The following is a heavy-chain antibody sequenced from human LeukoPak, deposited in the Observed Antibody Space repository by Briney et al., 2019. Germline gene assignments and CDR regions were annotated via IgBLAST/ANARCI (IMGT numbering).Heavy chain of an antibody. J-gene: IGHJ4*02. CDR3: ARSVRLGTIVGATAYFDY. Sequence: SVKVSCTASGGTFSSYAISWVRQAPGQGLEWMGGLIPIFGTANYAQKFQGRVTITTDESTSTAYMELSSLRSEDTAVYYCARSVRLGTIVGATAYFDYWGQGTLVTVSS. D-gene: IGHD1-26*01. CDR2: LIPIFGTA. V-gene: IGHV1-69*05. CDR1: GGTFSSYA.